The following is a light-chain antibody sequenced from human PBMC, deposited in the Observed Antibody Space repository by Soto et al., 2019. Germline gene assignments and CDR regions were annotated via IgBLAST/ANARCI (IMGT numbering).Light chain of an antibody. CDR2: DVS. CDR1: QSITRW. J-gene: IGKJ1*01. V-gene: IGKV1-5*01. Sequence: DIQMTQSPSTLSASVGDRVTITCRASQSITRWLAWYHQKPGKAPKLLIYDVSSLESGVPSRFNGSGSGTEFTLTISSLQPDDFATYYCQQYNTFWTFGQGTKVDIK. CDR3: QQYNTFWT.